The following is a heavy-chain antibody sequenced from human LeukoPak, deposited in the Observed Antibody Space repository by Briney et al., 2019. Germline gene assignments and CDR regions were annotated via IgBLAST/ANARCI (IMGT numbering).Heavy chain of an antibody. CDR2: INSDGSST. V-gene: IGHV3-74*01. D-gene: IGHD3-22*01. Sequence: GGSLRLSCAASGFTFSSYWMQWVRQAPGKGLVWVSRINSDGSSTSYADSVKGRFNISRDNAKNTLYLQMNSLRAEDTAVYYCAKASNYYDSSGYSYYYYMDVWGKGTTVTISS. J-gene: IGHJ6*03. CDR3: AKASNYYDSSGYSYYYYMDV. CDR1: GFTFSSYW.